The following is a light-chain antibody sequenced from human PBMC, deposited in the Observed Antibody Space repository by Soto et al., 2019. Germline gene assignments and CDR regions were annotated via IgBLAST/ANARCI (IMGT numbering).Light chain of an antibody. CDR3: QQLKSYPIT. Sequence: ASQGTSNHVAWYQQKPGKAPKLLIYAASTLQSGVPSRFSGSGSGTEFTLTISSLQSEDFATYYCQQLKSYPITFGQGTRLEIK. CDR1: QGTSNH. J-gene: IGKJ5*01. V-gene: IGKV1-9*01. CDR2: AAS.